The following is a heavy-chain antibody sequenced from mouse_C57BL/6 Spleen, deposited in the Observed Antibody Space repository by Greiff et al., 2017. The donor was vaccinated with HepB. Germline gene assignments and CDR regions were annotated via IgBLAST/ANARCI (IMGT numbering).Heavy chain of an antibody. CDR3: ARSHYYGSPFFAY. CDR2: IWSGGST. CDR1: GFSLTSYG. V-gene: IGHV2-2*01. J-gene: IGHJ3*01. Sequence: VKLVESGPGLVQPSQSLSITCTVSGFSLTSYGVHWVRQSPGKGLEWLGVIWSGGSTDYNAAFISRLSISKDNSKSQVFFKMNSLQADDTAIYYCARSHYYGSPFFAYWGQGTLVTVSA. D-gene: IGHD1-1*01.